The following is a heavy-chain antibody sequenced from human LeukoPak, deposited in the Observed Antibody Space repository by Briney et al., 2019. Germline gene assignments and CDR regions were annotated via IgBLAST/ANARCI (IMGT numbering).Heavy chain of an antibody. CDR2: IYSGGST. CDR1: GFTVSSNY. J-gene: IGHJ4*02. CDR3: AREGEDYYDSSGPIDY. V-gene: IGHV3-53*01. Sequence: PGGSLRLSCAASGFTVSSNYMSWVRQAPGKGLEWVSGIYSGGSTYYADSVKGRFTISRDNSKNTLYLQMNSLRAEDTAVYYCAREGEDYYDSSGPIDYWGQGTLVTVSS. D-gene: IGHD3-22*01.